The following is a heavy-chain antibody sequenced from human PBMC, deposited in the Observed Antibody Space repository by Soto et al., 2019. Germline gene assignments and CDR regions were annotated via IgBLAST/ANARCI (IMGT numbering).Heavy chain of an antibody. J-gene: IGHJ2*01. Sequence: QVQLQQWGAGLLKPSETLSLTCAVYGGSFSGYYWSWIRQPPGKGLEWIGEINHSGSTNYNPSLKRRVTISVDTSKNQFSLKLSSVTAADTAVYYCARAVATINRYFDLWGRGTLVTVSS. D-gene: IGHD5-12*01. CDR2: INHSGST. CDR1: GGSFSGYY. CDR3: ARAVATINRYFDL. V-gene: IGHV4-34*01.